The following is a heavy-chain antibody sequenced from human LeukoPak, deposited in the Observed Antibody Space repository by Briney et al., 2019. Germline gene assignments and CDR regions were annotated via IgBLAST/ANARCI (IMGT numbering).Heavy chain of an antibody. CDR1: GGTFSSYA. V-gene: IGHV1-69*13. CDR2: IIPIFGTA. Sequence: ASVKVSCKASGGTFSSYAISWVRQAPGQGLEWMGGIIPIFGTANYAQKFQGRVTITADESTSTAYMELSSLRSEDTAVYYCARALEVLNWFDPWGQGTLVTVSS. J-gene: IGHJ5*02. D-gene: IGHD5-24*01. CDR3: ARALEVLNWFDP.